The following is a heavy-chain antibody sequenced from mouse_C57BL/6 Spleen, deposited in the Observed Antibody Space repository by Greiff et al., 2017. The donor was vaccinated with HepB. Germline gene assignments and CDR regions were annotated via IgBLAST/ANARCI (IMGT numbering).Heavy chain of an antibody. V-gene: IGHV5-17*01. CDR3: ASGDYYGSSYPFAY. CDR2: ISSGSSTI. Sequence: EVQGVESGGGLVKPGGSLKLSCAASGFTFSDYGMHWVRQAPEKGLEWVAYISSGSSTIYYADTVKGRFTISRDNAKNTLFLQMTSLGSEDTAMYYCASGDYYGSSYPFAYWGQGTLVTVSA. J-gene: IGHJ3*01. D-gene: IGHD1-1*01. CDR1: GFTFSDYG.